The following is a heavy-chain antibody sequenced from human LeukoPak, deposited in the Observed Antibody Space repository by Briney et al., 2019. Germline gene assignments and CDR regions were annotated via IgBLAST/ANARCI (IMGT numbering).Heavy chain of an antibody. Sequence: GGSLRLSCAASGFTFSSYWMSWVRQAPGKGLEWVANIKQDGSEKYYVDSVKGRFTISRDNAKNSLYLQMNSLRAEDTAVYYCARTCSGGSCYPATFDYWGQGTPVTVSS. CDR3: ARTCSGGSCYPATFDY. J-gene: IGHJ4*02. V-gene: IGHV3-7*01. CDR1: GFTFSSYW. CDR2: IKQDGSEK. D-gene: IGHD2-15*01.